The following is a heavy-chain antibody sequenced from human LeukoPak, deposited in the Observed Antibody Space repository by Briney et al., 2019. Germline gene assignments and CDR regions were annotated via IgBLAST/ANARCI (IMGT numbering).Heavy chain of an antibody. CDR1: GFIFSSYW. J-gene: IGHJ4*02. D-gene: IGHD5-18*01. CDR2: IKYGGSEK. CDR3: ARAEGYSYAFYFVY. V-gene: IGHV3-7*04. Sequence: HPGGSLRLSCTASGFIFSSYWMTWVRQAPGKGLEWVANIKYGGSEKYYADSVKGRFTISRDNAKNSLYLQMNSLRAEDTAVYFCARAEGYSYAFYFVYWGQGTLVTVSS.